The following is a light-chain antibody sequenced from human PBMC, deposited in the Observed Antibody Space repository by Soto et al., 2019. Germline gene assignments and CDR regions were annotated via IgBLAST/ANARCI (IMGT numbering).Light chain of an antibody. CDR1: SSDVGGYNH. J-gene: IGLJ3*02. V-gene: IGLV2-14*01. Sequence: QSALTQPASVSGSPGQSITISCTGTSSDVGGYNHVSWYQQHQGKAPKLMIYDVSNRPSGVSNRFSGSKSGNTASLTISGLQAEDEADYYCSSYTSSSPWVFGGGTKLTVL. CDR2: DVS. CDR3: SSYTSSSPWV.